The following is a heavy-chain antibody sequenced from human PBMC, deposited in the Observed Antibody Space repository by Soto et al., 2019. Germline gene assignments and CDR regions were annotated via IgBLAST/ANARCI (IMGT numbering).Heavy chain of an antibody. D-gene: IGHD3-10*01. CDR2: INPSGGHT. V-gene: IGHV1-46*01. J-gene: IGHJ6*02. CDR1: GYTFTSYY. Sequence: ASVKVSCKASGYTFTSYYLQWVRQAPGQGLEWMGIINPSGGHTSYAQKLHGRVTMTSDTSTSTVYMELSSLRSEDTAVYYCARGPLRGFGELLPNYYDMEVWGQGTTVTVSS. CDR3: ARGPLRGFGELLPNYYDMEV.